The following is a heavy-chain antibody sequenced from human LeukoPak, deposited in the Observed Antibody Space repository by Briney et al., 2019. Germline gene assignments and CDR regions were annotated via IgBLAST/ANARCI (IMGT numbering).Heavy chain of an antibody. V-gene: IGHV3-21*01. CDR1: GFTFSSYS. CDR3: ARDGVFGVVITAYYFDY. Sequence: GGSLRLSCAASGFTFSSYSMNWVRQAPGKGLEWVSSISSSSSYIYYADSVKGRFTISRDNAKNSLYLQMNSLRAEDRAVYYCARDGVFGVVITAYYFDYWGQGTLVTVSS. J-gene: IGHJ4*02. CDR2: ISSSSSYI. D-gene: IGHD3-3*01.